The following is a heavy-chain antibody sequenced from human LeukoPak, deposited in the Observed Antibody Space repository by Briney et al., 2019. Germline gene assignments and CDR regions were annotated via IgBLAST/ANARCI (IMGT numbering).Heavy chain of an antibody. J-gene: IGHJ4*02. CDR1: GYTFTRYY. Sequence: GASVKVSCKTSGYTFTRYYMQWVRQAPGHGLEWMGIINPISGATDYAQKFQGRVTMTRDTSTSTVNMELSSLRSEDTAMYYCARLPYRDGVAQDYWGQGTLVTVST. V-gene: IGHV1-46*01. CDR3: ARLPYRDGVAQDY. CDR2: INPISGAT. D-gene: IGHD3-16*02.